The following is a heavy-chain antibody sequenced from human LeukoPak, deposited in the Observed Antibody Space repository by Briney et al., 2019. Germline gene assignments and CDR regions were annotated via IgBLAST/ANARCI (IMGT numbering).Heavy chain of an antibody. D-gene: IGHD2-8*01. CDR3: ARVYGPVNY. Sequence: SETLSLTCTVSGGSISSSSYYWGWIRQPPGKGLEWIGSIHYSGYNYYNPSLKSRVTISVDTSKNQFSLKLTSVTAADTAVYYCARVYGPVNYWGQGTLVTVSS. CDR2: IHYSGYN. CDR1: GGSISSSSYY. V-gene: IGHV4-39*07. J-gene: IGHJ4*02.